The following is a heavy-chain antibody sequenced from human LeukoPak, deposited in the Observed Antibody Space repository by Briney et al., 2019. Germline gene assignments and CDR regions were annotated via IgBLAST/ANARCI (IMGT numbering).Heavy chain of an antibody. CDR3: AATMYYDFWSGYYTPPDS. V-gene: IGHV1-58*02. J-gene: IGHJ4*02. CDR1: GFTFTSSA. Sequence: SVKVSCKASGFTFTSSAMQWVRQARGQRLEWIGWIVVGSGNTNYAQKFQERVTITRDMSTSTAYMELSSLRSEDTAVYYCAATMYYDFWSGYYTPPDSWGQGTLVTVSS. CDR2: IVVGSGNT. D-gene: IGHD3-3*01.